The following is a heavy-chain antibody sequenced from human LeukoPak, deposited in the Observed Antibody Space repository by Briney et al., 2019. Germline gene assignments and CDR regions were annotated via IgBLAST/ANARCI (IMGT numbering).Heavy chain of an antibody. V-gene: IGHV3-33*06. Sequence: GGSLRLSCAASGFTFSSYGMHWVRQAPGKGLEWVAVIWFDGSSKYYADSVKGRFTISRDNSKNTLFLQMNSLRAEDTAVYFCAKRGVVIRVILVGFHKEAYYFESWGQGALVTVSS. CDR2: IWFDGSSK. J-gene: IGHJ4*02. CDR1: GFTFSSYG. CDR3: AKRGVVIRVILVGFHKEAYYFES. D-gene: IGHD3/OR15-3a*01.